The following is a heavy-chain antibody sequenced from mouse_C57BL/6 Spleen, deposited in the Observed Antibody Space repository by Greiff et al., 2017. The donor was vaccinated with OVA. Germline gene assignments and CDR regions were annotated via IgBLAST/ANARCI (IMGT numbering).Heavy chain of an antibody. J-gene: IGHJ2*01. CDR3: ATITPLNYLDY. CDR2: INPNNGGT. V-gene: IGHV1-26*01. Sequence: EVQLQQSGPELVKPGASVKISCKASGYTFTDYYMNWVKQSHGKSLEWIGDINPNNGGTSYNQKFKGKATLTVDKSSSTAYMELRSLTSEDSAVYYCATITPLNYLDYWGQGTTLTVSS. CDR1: GYTFTDYY. D-gene: IGHD1-1*01.